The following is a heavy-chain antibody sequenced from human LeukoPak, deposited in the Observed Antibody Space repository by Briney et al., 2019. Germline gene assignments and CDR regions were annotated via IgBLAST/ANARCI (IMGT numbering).Heavy chain of an antibody. Sequence: GGSLRLSCAASGFTFSSYAMSWVRQAPGRGLEWVSAISGTGGSTYYADSVKGRFTISRDNSKNTLYLQMNSLRAEDTAVYYCAKDQGSYGDYCHDAFDIWGQGTMVTVSS. V-gene: IGHV3-23*01. D-gene: IGHD4-17*01. CDR2: ISGTGGST. CDR3: AKDQGSYGDYCHDAFDI. CDR1: GFTFSSYA. J-gene: IGHJ3*02.